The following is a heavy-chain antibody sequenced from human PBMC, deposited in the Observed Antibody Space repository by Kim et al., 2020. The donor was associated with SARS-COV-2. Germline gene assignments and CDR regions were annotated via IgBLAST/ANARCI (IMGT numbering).Heavy chain of an antibody. CDR1: GFSLSTSGMC. J-gene: IGHJ4*02. Sequence: SGPTLVKPTQTLTLTCTFSGFSLSTSGMCVSWIRQPPGKALEWLALIDWDDDKYYSTSLKTRLTISKDTSKNQVVLTMTNMDPVDTATYYCARTSIRYGSGSYYRDFDYWGQGTLVTVSS. D-gene: IGHD3-10*01. CDR2: IDWDDDK. CDR3: ARTSIRYGSGSYYRDFDY. V-gene: IGHV2-70*01.